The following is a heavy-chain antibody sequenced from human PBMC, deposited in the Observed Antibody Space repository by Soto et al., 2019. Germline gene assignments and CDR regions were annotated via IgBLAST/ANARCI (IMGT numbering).Heavy chain of an antibody. D-gene: IGHD3-22*01. J-gene: IGHJ4*02. Sequence: EVQLVESGGGLVQPGRSLRLSCSASGFTFDDYAMHWVRQAPGKGLEWVSGISWNSGRIGYADSVKGRFTISRDNAKNSLYLQMNSLRAEDTALYYCAKDYHYDSRGHFDYWGQGTLVTVSS. CDR3: AKDYHYDSRGHFDY. CDR1: GFTFDDYA. V-gene: IGHV3-9*01. CDR2: ISWNSGRI.